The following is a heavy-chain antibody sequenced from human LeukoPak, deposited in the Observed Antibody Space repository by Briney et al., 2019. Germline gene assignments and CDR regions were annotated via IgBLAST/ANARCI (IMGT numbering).Heavy chain of an antibody. D-gene: IGHD6-25*01. Sequence: PSETLSLTCTVSGGSVSSTDYYWSWIRQHPGQGLERIGYMHSSGSTFYNPSLKSRVTISVDTSKNQFSLKLSSVTAADTAVYYCASLRASIPIAAAHYYYGMDVWGQGTTVTVSS. J-gene: IGHJ6*02. V-gene: IGHV4-31*03. CDR3: ASLRASIPIAAAHYYYGMDV. CDR1: GGSVSSTDYY. CDR2: MHSSGST.